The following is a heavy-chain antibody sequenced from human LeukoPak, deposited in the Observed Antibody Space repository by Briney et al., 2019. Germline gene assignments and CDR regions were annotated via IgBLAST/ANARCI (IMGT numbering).Heavy chain of an antibody. CDR1: GATFSSYT. J-gene: IGHJ6*03. CDR2: IIPIFGTA. Sequence: SVKLSCKASGATFSSYTISWVRHAPGQGLEWMGGIIPIFGTANYARQFQGSVTITADDSTSTAYMELSSLRSEDTAVYYWARTNYYGSGSDTYFYYMDVWGKGATVTISS. CDR3: ARTNYYGSGSDTYFYYMDV. D-gene: IGHD3-10*01. V-gene: IGHV1-69*13.